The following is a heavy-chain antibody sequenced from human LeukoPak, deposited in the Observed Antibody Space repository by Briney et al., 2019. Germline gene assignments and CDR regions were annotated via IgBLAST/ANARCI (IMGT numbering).Heavy chain of an antibody. J-gene: IGHJ4*02. Sequence: SETLSLTCTVSGGSISSFYWSWIRQPPGKGLEWIGYIYYSGSTYYNPSLKSRVTISVDTSKNQFSLKLSSVTAADTAVYYCARGTDSRGYQFRGFDSWGRGTLVTVSS. D-gene: IGHD3-22*01. V-gene: IGHV4-59*08. CDR1: GGSISSFY. CDR2: IYYSGST. CDR3: ARGTDSRGYQFRGFDS.